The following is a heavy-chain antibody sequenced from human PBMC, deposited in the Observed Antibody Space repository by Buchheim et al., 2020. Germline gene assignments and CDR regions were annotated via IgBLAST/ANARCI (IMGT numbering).Heavy chain of an antibody. J-gene: IGHJ2*01. CDR1: GHSFTTYW. V-gene: IGHV5-51*01. CDR2: IYPGDSDT. Sequence: EVQLVQSGAEVKEPAESLKISCKGSGHSFTTYWIAWVRQMPGKGLEWMGVIYPGDSDTRYSPSFQGQVTISADKSIGTAYPQWSSLKASDSAMYYCARGGTYYSYFDLWGRGTL. CDR3: ARGGTYYSYFDL. D-gene: IGHD1-1*01.